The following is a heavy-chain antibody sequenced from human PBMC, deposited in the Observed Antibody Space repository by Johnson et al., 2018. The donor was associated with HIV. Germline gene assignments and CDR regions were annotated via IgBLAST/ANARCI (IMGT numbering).Heavy chain of an antibody. CDR3: AREWGVMTFGGVIPRNAFDI. CDR1: GLIFSRSW. D-gene: IGHD3-16*01. CDR2: SNSDGTST. Sequence: VQLVESGGGLIQPGGSLRLSCEASGLIFSRSWMHWVRQAPGKGLVWVSRSNSDGTSTSYADSVKGRFTISTDKAKNTLHLQMNSLRVEDTDVYYCAREWGVMTFGGVIPRNAFDIWGQGTMVTVSS. J-gene: IGHJ3*02. V-gene: IGHV3-74*01.